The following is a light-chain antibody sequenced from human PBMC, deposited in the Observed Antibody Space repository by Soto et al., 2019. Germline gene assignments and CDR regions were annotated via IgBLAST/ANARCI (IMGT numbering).Light chain of an antibody. J-gene: IGKJ1*01. Sequence: DIVMTQSPDSLAVSLGERATINCKSSQSVLYSSNNKNYLAWYQQKPGQPPKLLIYWASTRASGVPDRFSGSWSGTYFTLTISSLQAEDVAVYYCQQYYSTPWTFGQGTKVEIK. V-gene: IGKV4-1*01. CDR3: QQYYSTPWT. CDR1: QSVLYSSNNKNY. CDR2: WAS.